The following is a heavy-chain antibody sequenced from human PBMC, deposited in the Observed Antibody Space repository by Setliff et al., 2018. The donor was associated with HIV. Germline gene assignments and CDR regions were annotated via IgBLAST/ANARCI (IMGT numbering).Heavy chain of an antibody. CDR3: VRDPYSGAGL. Sequence: PGGSLRLSCVVSGFTLNHYAMHWVRQAPGKGLEWVSGIRFNGRNIAYAGSVKGRFTISRDSAKNSLYLQMTSLKIDDTAIYYCVRDPYSGAGLWGQGTLVTVSS. J-gene: IGHJ4*02. V-gene: IGHV3-9*01. CDR2: IRFNGRNI. D-gene: IGHD5-12*01. CDR1: GFTLNHYA.